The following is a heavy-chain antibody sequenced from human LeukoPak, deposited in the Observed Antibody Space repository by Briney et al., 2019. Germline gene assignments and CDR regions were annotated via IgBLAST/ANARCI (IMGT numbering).Heavy chain of an antibody. Sequence: GGSLRLSCAASGFTFSSYGMHWVRQAPGKGLEWVAVISYDGSNKYYADSVKGRFTISRDNSKNTLYLQMNSLRAEDTAVYYCAKGGIDSSGPWWYFDLWGCGTLVTVSS. D-gene: IGHD6-19*01. CDR1: GFTFSSYG. CDR3: AKGGIDSSGPWWYFDL. J-gene: IGHJ2*01. V-gene: IGHV3-30*18. CDR2: ISYDGSNK.